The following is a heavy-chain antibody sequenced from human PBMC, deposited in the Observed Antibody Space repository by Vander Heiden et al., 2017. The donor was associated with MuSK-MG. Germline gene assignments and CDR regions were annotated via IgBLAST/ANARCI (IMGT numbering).Heavy chain of an antibody. Sequence: QLQLQESGPGLVKPSETLSLTCTVSGGSISSSSYYWGWIRQPPGKGLEWIGSIYYSGSTYYNPSLKSRVTISVDTSKNQFSLKLSSVTAADTAVYYCARRSLDDYGGNSNYMDVWGQGTTVTVSS. CDR3: ARRSLDDYGGNSNYMDV. D-gene: IGHD4-17*01. CDR2: IYYSGST. J-gene: IGHJ6*03. V-gene: IGHV4-39*01. CDR1: GGSISSSSYY.